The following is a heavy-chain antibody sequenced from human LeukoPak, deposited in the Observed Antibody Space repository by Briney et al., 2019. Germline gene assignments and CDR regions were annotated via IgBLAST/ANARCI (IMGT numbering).Heavy chain of an antibody. CDR1: GFIFSSYT. CDR2: ISNSGDDT. J-gene: IGHJ3*02. V-gene: IGHV3-23*01. D-gene: IGHD2-15*01. CDR3: ARVKVSGYCSGGNCPDAFDI. Sequence: PGGSLRLSCAASGFIFSSYTMTWVRQAPGKGLEWVTGISNSGDDTYYADSVKGRFTISRDNSKNTLYLHMNSLRPEDTALYYCARVKVSGYCSGGNCPDAFDIWGQGTMVTVSS.